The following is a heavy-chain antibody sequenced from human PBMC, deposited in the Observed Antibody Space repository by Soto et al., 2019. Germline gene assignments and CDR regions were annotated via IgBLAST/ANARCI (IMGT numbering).Heavy chain of an antibody. Sequence: KPSETLSLTCSVSGGSINTNNYYWGWVRQPPGKGLEWIGSVFYDGTTYYSPSLKSRVTISLATSRTQFSLKLNSVTAADTAVYYCAMLVVVSPAANVWVQRTLVTVS. CDR3: AMLVVVSPAANV. V-gene: IGHV4-39*01. CDR1: GGSINTNNYY. D-gene: IGHD2-2*01. J-gene: IGHJ3*01. CDR2: VFYDGTT.